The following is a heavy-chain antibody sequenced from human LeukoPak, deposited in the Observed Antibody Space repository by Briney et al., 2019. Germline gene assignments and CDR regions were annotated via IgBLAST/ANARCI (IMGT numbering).Heavy chain of an antibody. V-gene: IGHV3-20*04. J-gene: IGHJ4*02. CDR1: GFTFDDHG. CDR3: AKNYGDPHFDC. Sequence: GGTLRLSCAASGFTFDDHGMSWVRQAPGKGLEWVSGINWNGVRTGYGDSVKGRFTISRDNAKNSLYLQMNNLRAEDTALYFCAKNYGDPHFDCWGQGTLVIDSS. D-gene: IGHD4-17*01. CDR2: INWNGVRT.